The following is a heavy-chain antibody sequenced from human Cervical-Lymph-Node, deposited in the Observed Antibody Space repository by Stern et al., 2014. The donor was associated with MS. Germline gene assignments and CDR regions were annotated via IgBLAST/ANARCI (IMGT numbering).Heavy chain of an antibody. D-gene: IGHD3-10*01. Sequence: QLQLQESGPGKVKPSETLSLTCSVSGGSISSYYCSWVRQPAGKGLEWIGRINTFGSTNFNPSLRSGLTMSVDPSKTQFSLKLRSVTAADTAVYYCARGVLGFGEFPYGMDVWGQGTTVTVSS. J-gene: IGHJ6*02. CDR2: INTFGST. CDR3: ARGVLGFGEFPYGMDV. V-gene: IGHV4-4*07. CDR1: GGSISSYY.